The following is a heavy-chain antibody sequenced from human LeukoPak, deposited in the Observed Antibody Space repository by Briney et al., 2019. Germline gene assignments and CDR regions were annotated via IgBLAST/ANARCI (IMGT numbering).Heavy chain of an antibody. CDR3: AHTYCSSSSCYSDFDY. D-gene: IGHD2-2*01. Sequence: ASVKVSCKASGYTFTSYGISWVRQAPGQGLEWMGWISAYNGNTNYAQKLQGRVTMTTDTSTSTAYMELRSLRSDDTAVYYCAHTYCSSSSCYSDFDYWGQGTLVTVSS. CDR1: GYTFTSYG. CDR2: ISAYNGNT. J-gene: IGHJ4*02. V-gene: IGHV1-18*01.